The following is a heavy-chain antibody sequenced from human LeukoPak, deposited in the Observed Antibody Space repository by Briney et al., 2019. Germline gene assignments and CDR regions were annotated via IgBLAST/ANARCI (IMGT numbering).Heavy chain of an antibody. CDR1: GYSINSGYY. D-gene: IGHD3-22*01. Sequence: PSETLSLTCTVSGYSINSGYYWGWIRQPPGKGLEWIGSIYYNGSTYYNPSLKSRVTISVDTSKNQFSLKLSSVTAADTAVYYCASRYDSSGEDYWGQGTLVTVSS. CDR3: ASRYDSSGEDY. J-gene: IGHJ4*02. V-gene: IGHV4-38-2*02. CDR2: IYYNGST.